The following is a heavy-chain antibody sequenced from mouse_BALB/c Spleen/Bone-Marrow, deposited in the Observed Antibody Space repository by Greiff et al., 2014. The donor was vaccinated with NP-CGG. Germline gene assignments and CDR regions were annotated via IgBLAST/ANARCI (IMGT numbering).Heavy chain of an antibody. CDR3: ARGYDYASFAY. J-gene: IGHJ3*01. Sequence: VKLMESGAELMKPGASVKISCKAIGYTFSNYWIEWVKQRPGHGLEWIGEILPGSGSTHYIEKFKGKATFTADKSSNPAYMQLSSLTSEDSAVYYCARGYDYASFAYWGQGTLVTVSA. CDR1: GYTFSNYW. CDR2: ILPGSGST. V-gene: IGHV1-9*01. D-gene: IGHD2-4*01.